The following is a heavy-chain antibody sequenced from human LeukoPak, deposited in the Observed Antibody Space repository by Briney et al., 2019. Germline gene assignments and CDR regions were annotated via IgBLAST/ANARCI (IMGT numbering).Heavy chain of an antibody. Sequence: PSETLSLTCTVSGGSISSYYWSWIRQPAGRGLEWIGRIYTSGSTNYNPSLKSRVTISVDTSKNQFSLKLSSVTAADTAVYYCARRTEGYCSGGSCYKPPTPLDYWGQGTLVTVSS. CDR3: ARRTEGYCSGGSCYKPPTPLDY. V-gene: IGHV4-4*07. CDR1: GGSISSYY. CDR2: IYTSGST. D-gene: IGHD2-15*01. J-gene: IGHJ4*02.